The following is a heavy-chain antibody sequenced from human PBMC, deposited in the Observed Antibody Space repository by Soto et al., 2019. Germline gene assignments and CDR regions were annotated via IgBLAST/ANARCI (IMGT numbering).Heavy chain of an antibody. J-gene: IGHJ6*02. CDR1: GYTFTSYY. D-gene: IGHD6-19*01. V-gene: IGHV1-46*01. Sequence: GASVKVSCKASGYTFTSYYMHWVRQAPGQGLEWMGIINPSGGSTSYAQKFQGRVTITADESTSTAYMELSSLRSEDTAVYYCARVGGWYNKNYYYYYGMDVWGQGTTVTVSS. CDR2: INPSGGST. CDR3: ARVGGWYNKNYYYYYGMDV.